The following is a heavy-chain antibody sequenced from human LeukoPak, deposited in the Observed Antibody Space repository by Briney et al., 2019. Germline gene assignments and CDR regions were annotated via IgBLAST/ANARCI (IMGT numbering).Heavy chain of an antibody. CDR3: TSGGDCRTTSCYSD. V-gene: IGHV3-15*01. Sequence: GGSLRLSCAASGFIFSNVWMSWVRQAPGKGLEWVGRIKSKSDGGTTDYAAPVKGRFTISRDDSKNTLYLQMNSLKTEDTAVYYCTSGGDCRTTSCYSDWGQGTLVTVSS. D-gene: IGHD2-2*03. J-gene: IGHJ4*02. CDR1: GFIFSNVW. CDR2: IKSKSDGGTT.